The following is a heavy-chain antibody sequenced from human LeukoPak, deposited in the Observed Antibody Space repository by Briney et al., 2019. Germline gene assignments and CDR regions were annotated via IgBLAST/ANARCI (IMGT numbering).Heavy chain of an antibody. J-gene: IGHJ3*02. CDR3: ATPPSYYGSGSPDAFDI. Sequence: GGSLRLSCAASGFTFSDYYMSWIRQAPGKGLEWGSYISSSGSTIYYADSVKGRFTISRDNAKNSLYLQMNSLRAEDTAVYYCATPPSYYGSGSPDAFDIWGQGTMVTVSS. CDR2: ISSSGSTI. CDR1: GFTFSDYY. V-gene: IGHV3-11*01. D-gene: IGHD3-10*01.